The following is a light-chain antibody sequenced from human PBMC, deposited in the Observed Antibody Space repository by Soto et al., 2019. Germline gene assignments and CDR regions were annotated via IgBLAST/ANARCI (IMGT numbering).Light chain of an antibody. CDR1: SSDVGGYNY. J-gene: IGLJ1*01. CDR3: NSYTSSNTHV. CDR2: DVS. V-gene: IGLV2-14*01. Sequence: QSALTQPASVFGSPGQSITISCTGTSSDVGGYNYVSWYQQHPGKAPQVMIYDVSNRPSGVSNRFSGSKSGNTASLTISGLQAEDEADYYCNSYTSSNTHVFGTGTKLTVL.